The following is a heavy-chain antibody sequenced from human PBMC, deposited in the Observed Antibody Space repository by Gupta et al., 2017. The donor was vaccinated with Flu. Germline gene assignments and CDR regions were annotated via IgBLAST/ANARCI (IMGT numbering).Heavy chain of an antibody. CDR3: ARLVAARQTRQLDPYYYYYGMDV. J-gene: IGHJ6*02. CDR2: INHSGST. V-gene: IGHV4-34*01. D-gene: IGHD6-6*01. Sequence: RQPPGKGLEWIGEINHSGSTNYNPSLKSRVTISVDTSKNQFSLKLSSVTAADTAVYYCARLVAARQTRQLDPYYYYYGMDVWGQGTTVTVSS.